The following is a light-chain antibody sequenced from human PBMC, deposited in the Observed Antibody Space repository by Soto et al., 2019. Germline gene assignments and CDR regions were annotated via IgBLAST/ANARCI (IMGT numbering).Light chain of an antibody. CDR1: QNIRYS. CDR3: HQTAGSLTWT. V-gene: IGKV1-39*01. CDR2: GAS. J-gene: IGKJ1*01. Sequence: DIQLTQSPSSLSASVGDRVTITCRASQNIRYSLNWYQQKPGKPPKVLIYGASYLQSGVPPRFSGSGSGTDLALTISGLQPEDFATYYCHQTAGSLTWTFGQGTRVEAK.